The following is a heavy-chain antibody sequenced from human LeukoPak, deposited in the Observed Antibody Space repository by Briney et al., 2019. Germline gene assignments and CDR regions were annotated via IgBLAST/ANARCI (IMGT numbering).Heavy chain of an antibody. CDR1: GFTFSSYA. J-gene: IGHJ4*02. CDR3: AKDRVLVGATGYYFDY. CDR2: ISGSGGST. D-gene: IGHD1-26*01. V-gene: IGHV3-23*01. Sequence: AGGSLRLSCAAPGFTFSSYAMSWVRQAPGKGLEWVSAISGSGGSTYYADSVKGRFTISRDNSKNTLYLQMNSLRTEDTAVYYCAKDRVLVGATGYYFDYWGQGTLVTVPS.